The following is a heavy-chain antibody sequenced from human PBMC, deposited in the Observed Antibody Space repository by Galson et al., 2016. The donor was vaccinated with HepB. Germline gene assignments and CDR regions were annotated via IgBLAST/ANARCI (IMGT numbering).Heavy chain of an antibody. CDR1: GFTLSTYD. Sequence: SLRLSCAASGFTLSTYDIQWVRQGTGKGLQWVSSIGKGGDTHYLGSVKGRFIISRENAKNSVYLQMNSLRAEDTAVYYCARDPSGYGMDVWGQGTTVTVSS. CDR3: ARDPSGYGMDV. CDR2: IGKGGDT. V-gene: IGHV3-13*01. D-gene: IGHD3-3*01. J-gene: IGHJ6*02.